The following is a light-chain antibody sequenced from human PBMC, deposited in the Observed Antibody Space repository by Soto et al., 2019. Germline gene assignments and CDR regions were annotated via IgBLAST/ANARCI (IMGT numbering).Light chain of an antibody. V-gene: IGKV1-5*03. CDR2: KAS. J-gene: IGKJ1*01. CDR3: LHDYNYPWT. Sequence: DIQLTQSPSTLSAAFGDSVTITCRASQSISSWLAWYQQKPGKAPKLLIYKASSLESGVPSRFSGSGSGTDFTLTISSLQPEDFATYYCLHDYNYPWTFGQGTKVDI. CDR1: QSISSW.